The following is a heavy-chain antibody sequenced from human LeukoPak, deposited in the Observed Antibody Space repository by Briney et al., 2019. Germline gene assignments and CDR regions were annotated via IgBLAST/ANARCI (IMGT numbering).Heavy chain of an antibody. V-gene: IGHV3-33*01. CDR2: IWYDGSKE. D-gene: IGHD4-17*01. CDR1: GFTFSGNG. J-gene: IGHJ4*02. Sequence: PGGSLRLSCVGSGFTFSGNGMHWVRQAPGKGLEWVAVIWYDGSKEYYADSVKGRFTISRENSRNTVYLQMNSLRAEDTAMYYCARFYGDDFSGYFDYWGQGTLVSVSS. CDR3: ARFYGDDFSGYFDY.